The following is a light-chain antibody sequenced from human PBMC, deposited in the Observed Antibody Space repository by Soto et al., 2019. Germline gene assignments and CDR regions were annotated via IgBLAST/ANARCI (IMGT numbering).Light chain of an antibody. CDR1: SIDVGGYNY. CDR2: DVA. J-gene: IGLJ1*01. CDR3: SSYTSSSTLHV. V-gene: IGLV2-14*03. Sequence: QSALTQPASVSGSPGQSIAISCTGASIDVGGYNYVSWYQQHPGKAPKLMIYDVASRPSGVSDRFSGSKSGNTASLTISGLQAEDEADYYCSSYTSSSTLHVVGTGTKVTVL.